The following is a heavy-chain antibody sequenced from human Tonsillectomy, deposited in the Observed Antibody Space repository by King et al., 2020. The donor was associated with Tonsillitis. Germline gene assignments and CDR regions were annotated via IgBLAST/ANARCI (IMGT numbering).Heavy chain of an antibody. CDR1: GGSISSYY. D-gene: IGHD6-19*01. V-gene: IGHV4-59*08. Sequence: VQLQESGPGLVKPSETLSLTCTVSGGSISSYYWSWIRQPPGKGLEWIGYIYYSGSTNYNPSLKSRVTISVDTSKNQFSLQLSSVTAADTAVYYCARHDFREWLGGYFDYWGQGTLVTVSS. CDR2: IYYSGST. CDR3: ARHDFREWLGGYFDY. J-gene: IGHJ4*02.